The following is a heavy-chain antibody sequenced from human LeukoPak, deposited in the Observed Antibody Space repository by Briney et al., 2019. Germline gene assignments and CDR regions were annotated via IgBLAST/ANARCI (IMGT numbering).Heavy chain of an antibody. CDR3: AKDAAGYCSSTSCFAFDY. J-gene: IGHJ4*02. CDR2: ISGSGGST. Sequence: GGSLKLSCAASGFTFSSYAMSRVRQAPGKGLEWVSAISGSGGSTYYADSVKGRFTISRDNSNNTLYLQMNSLRAEDTAVYYCAKDAAGYCSSTSCFAFDYWGQGTLVTVSS. V-gene: IGHV3-23*01. D-gene: IGHD2-2*01. CDR1: GFTFSSYA.